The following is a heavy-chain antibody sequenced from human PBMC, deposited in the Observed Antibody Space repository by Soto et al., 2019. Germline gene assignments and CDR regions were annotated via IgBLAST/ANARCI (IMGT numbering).Heavy chain of an antibody. CDR2: INGRGST. V-gene: IGHV4-34*01. Sequence: SETLSLTCAVYGGSFSGDYWSWIRQPPGKGLEWIGEINGRGSTKYNPSLKSRVTMSVDPSKNQFSLKLTSVTAADTAVYYCARQGDSTMAIFDYWGQGALVTVSS. D-gene: IGHD5-18*01. CDR1: GGSFSGDY. J-gene: IGHJ4*02. CDR3: ARQGDSTMAIFDY.